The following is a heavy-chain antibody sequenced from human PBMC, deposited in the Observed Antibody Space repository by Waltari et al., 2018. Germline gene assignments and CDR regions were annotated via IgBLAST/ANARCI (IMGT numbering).Heavy chain of an antibody. CDR3: ARDSELGAVFDI. J-gene: IGHJ3*02. D-gene: IGHD7-27*01. V-gene: IGHV4-34*01. Sequence: QVQLQQWGAGLLKPSETLSLSCTVYGGSFSGYYWTWLRQTPGKGLGWIGEISDSGGTKYTPSLKSRVTISLETSKNQFSLKLASVTAADTGMYYCARDSELGAVFDIWGQGTMVTVSS. CDR1: GGSFSGYY. CDR2: ISDSGGT.